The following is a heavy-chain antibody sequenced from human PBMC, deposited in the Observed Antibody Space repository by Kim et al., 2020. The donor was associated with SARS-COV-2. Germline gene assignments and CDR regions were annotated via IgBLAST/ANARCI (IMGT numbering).Heavy chain of an antibody. V-gene: IGHV4-34*01. CDR2: INHSGST. Sequence: SETLSLTCAVYGGSFSGYYWSWIRQPPGKGLEWIGEINHSGSTNYNPSLKSRVTISVDTSKNQFSLKLSSVTAADTAVYYCARRGSSSWSHYYYGMDVWGQGTTVTVSS. J-gene: IGHJ6*02. D-gene: IGHD6-13*01. CDR1: GGSFSGYY. CDR3: ARRGSSSWSHYYYGMDV.